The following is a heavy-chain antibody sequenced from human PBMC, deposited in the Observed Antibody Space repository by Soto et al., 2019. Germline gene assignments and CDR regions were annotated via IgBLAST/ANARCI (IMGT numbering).Heavy chain of an antibody. Sequence: GGSLRLSCAASGFTFSSYSMNWVRQAPGKGLEWVSSISSSSSYIYYADSVKGRFTISRDNAKNSLYLQMNSLRAEDTAVYYCARVTMVRGVIKYYFDYWGQGTLVTVSS. CDR2: ISSSSSYI. CDR1: GFTFSSYS. D-gene: IGHD3-10*01. J-gene: IGHJ4*02. V-gene: IGHV3-21*01. CDR3: ARVTMVRGVIKYYFDY.